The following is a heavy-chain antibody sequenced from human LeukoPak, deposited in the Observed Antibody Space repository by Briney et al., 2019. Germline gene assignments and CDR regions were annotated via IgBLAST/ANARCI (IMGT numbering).Heavy chain of an antibody. D-gene: IGHD3-22*01. CDR2: IIPIFGTA. V-gene: IGHV1-69*13. J-gene: IGHJ6*02. CDR1: GGTFISYA. CDR3: ARDRYYDSSVPNMDV. Sequence: ASVKVSCKASGGTFISYAISWVRQAPGQGLEWMGGIIPIFGTANYAQKFQGRVTITADESTSTAYMELSSLRSEDTAVYYCARDRYYDSSVPNMDVWGQGTTVTVSS.